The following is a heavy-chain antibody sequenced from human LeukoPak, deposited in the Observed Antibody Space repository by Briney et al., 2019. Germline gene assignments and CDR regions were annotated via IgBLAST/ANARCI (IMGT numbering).Heavy chain of an antibody. CDR1: GGSISRSNW. Sequence: PSETLSLTCAVSGGSISRSNWWSWVRQSPGKGLEWIGEIYDNGSTNYNPSLKSRVTISVDTSKNQFSLKLSSVTAADTAVYYCARGGGMGHYYYYMDVWGKGTTVTISS. V-gene: IGHV4-4*02. D-gene: IGHD5-24*01. CDR2: IYDNGST. CDR3: ARGGGMGHYYYYMDV. J-gene: IGHJ6*03.